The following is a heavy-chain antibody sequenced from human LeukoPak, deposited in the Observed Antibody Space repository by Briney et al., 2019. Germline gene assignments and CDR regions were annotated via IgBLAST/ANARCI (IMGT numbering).Heavy chain of an antibody. CDR2: IGLSSTTI. D-gene: IGHD3-10*01. V-gene: IGHV3-48*03. Sequence: GGSLRLPCAVSGFPFSSHDMSWVRQAPGKGLEWVSYIGLSSTTIYYADSVKGRFTISRDNAKNSVYLQMNSLRVEDTAVYYCARGYGSGIFYSWGQGALVTVSS. CDR1: GFPFSSHD. J-gene: IGHJ5*01. CDR3: ARGYGSGIFYS.